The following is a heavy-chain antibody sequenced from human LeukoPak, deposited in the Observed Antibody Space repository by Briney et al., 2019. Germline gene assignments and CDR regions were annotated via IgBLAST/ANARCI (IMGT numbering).Heavy chain of an antibody. J-gene: IGHJ6*03. V-gene: IGHV3-21*01. CDR2: ISSSSRNI. D-gene: IGHD3-3*01. Sequence: GGSLTLACAASAFTFSSYGMSWVSQAPGKGREWVSSISSSSRNIYYPDSGKGRFPISRDNAKNSLYLQMNSLRAEDKAVYYCAREQTYYDFWSGYYYYYYYMDVWGKGTTVTVSS. CDR1: AFTFSSYG. CDR3: AREQTYYDFWSGYYYYYYYMDV.